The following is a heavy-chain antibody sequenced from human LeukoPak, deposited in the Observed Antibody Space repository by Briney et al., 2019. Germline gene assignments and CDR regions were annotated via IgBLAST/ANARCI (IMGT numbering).Heavy chain of an antibody. D-gene: IGHD2-8*01. J-gene: IGHJ3*02. V-gene: IGHV3-23*01. CDR1: GFTSSSYA. CDR3: ARNGGRQAFDI. CDR2: ISGSGGIT. Sequence: GGSLRLSCAASGFTSSSYAMSWVRQAPGKGLEWVSGISGSGGITYYAVSVKGRFIISRDNLKNTLYLQLGGLRAEDTAVYYCARNGGRQAFDIWGQGTMVTVSS.